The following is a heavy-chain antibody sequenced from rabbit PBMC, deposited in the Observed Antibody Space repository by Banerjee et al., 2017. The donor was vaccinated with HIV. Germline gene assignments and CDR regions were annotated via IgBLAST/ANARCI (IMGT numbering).Heavy chain of an antibody. D-gene: IGHD4-1*01. Sequence: QEQLVESGGGLVQPEGSLTLTCKASGFTLSSYWMWWVRQAPGKGLEWIACINTSTGNTVYASWAKGRFTISKTSSTTVTLQMTSLTAADTATYFCARDLAGVIGWNFGLWGPGTLVTVS. CDR1: GFTLSSYW. CDR3: ARDLAGVIGWNFGL. V-gene: IGHV1S45*01. J-gene: IGHJ4*01. CDR2: INTSTGNT.